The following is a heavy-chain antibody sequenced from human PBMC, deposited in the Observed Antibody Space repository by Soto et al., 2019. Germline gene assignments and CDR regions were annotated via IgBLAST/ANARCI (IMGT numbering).Heavy chain of an antibody. CDR1: GYTFTSYY. CDR2: INPSGGST. D-gene: IGHD6-19*01. J-gene: IGHJ4*02. V-gene: IGHV1-46*01. CDR3: ARAGSSGWYGGGAYYFDY. Sequence: GASVKVSCKASGYTFTSYYMHWVRQAPGQGLEWMGIINPSGGSTSYAQKFQGRVTMTRDTSTSTVYMELSSLRSEDTAVYYCARAGSSGWYGGGAYYFDYWGQGTLVTVSS.